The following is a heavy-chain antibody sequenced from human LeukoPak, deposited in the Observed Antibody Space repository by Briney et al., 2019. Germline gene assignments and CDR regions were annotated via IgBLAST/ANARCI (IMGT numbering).Heavy chain of an antibody. J-gene: IGHJ4*02. CDR1: GYTFTSYD. CDR3: ARGRTNWNSPPDY. CDR2: MNPNSGNT. D-gene: IGHD1-7*01. Sequence: GASVKVSCKASGYTFTSYDINWVRQATGQGLEWMGWMNPNSGNTGYAQKFQGRVTMTRNTSIGTAYMELSSLRSEDTAVYYCARGRTNWNSPPDYWGQGTLVTVSS. V-gene: IGHV1-8*01.